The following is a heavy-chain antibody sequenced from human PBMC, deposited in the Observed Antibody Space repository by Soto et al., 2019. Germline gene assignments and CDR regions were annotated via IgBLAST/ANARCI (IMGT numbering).Heavy chain of an antibody. D-gene: IGHD6-19*01. J-gene: IGHJ1*01. CDR3: ASPPYGSGWGY. CDR2: ISGRGGST. V-gene: IGHV3-23*01. CDR1: GFTFSSYA. Sequence: EVQLLESGGGLVQPGGSLRLSCAASGFTFSSYAMSWVRQAPGKGLEWVSAISGRGGSTYYADSVKGRFTISRDNSKNPLYLQMNSLRAEDTAVYYCASPPYGSGWGYWGQGPRVPVS.